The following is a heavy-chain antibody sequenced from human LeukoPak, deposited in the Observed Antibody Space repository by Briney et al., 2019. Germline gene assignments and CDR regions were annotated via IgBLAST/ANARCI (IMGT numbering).Heavy chain of an antibody. CDR1: GGSISRYY. J-gene: IGHJ6*03. Sequence: SETLSLTCTVSGGSISRYYWSWIRQPPGKGLAWIGYVHYCWSTNHNPSLKSRVTISVDTSKNQFSLKLSSVTTADTAVYYCARVEEGYGSGRRGNFYYYYMDVWGKGTTVTISS. V-gene: IGHV4-59*01. CDR3: ARVEEGYGSGRRGNFYYYYMDV. D-gene: IGHD3-10*01. CDR2: VHYCWST.